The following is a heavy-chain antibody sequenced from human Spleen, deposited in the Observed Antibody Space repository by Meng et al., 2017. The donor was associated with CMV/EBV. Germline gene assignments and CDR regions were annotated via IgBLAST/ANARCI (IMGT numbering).Heavy chain of an antibody. CDR2: INSNSGFT. Sequence: ASVKVSCKASGYMFTNYYIQWVRQAPGQGLEWVGIINSNSGFTSSAQKFQGRVTMTRDTSTSTVYMELNSLRSDDTAVYFCARVHMTLTSGVVLPSNMVGAFDVWGQGTMVTVSS. CDR1: GYMFTNYY. CDR3: ARVHMTLTSGVVLPSNMVGAFDV. J-gene: IGHJ3*01. V-gene: IGHV1-46*01. D-gene: IGHD2-2*01.